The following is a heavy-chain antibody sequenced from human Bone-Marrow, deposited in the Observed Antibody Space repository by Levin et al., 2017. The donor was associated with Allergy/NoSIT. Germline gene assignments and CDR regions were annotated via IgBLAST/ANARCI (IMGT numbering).Heavy chain of an antibody. CDR2: INPKTGGT. CDR1: GYIFGDYY. Sequence: GESLKISCQASGYIFGDYYIHWVRQAPGQGLEWMGWINPKTGGTNDAQKFQGRVTMSRDTSTNTVYMELSRLQFDDTAQYFCARVTGQWLMRGGYMDVWGQGTAVIVSS. CDR3: ARVTGQWLMRGGYMDV. D-gene: IGHD6-19*01. V-gene: IGHV1-2*02. J-gene: IGHJ6*03.